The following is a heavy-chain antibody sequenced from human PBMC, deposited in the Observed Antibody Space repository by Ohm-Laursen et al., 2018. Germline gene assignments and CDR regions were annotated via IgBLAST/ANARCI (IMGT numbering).Heavy chain of an antibody. V-gene: IGHV3-48*01. J-gene: IGHJ5*02. CDR1: GFTFSNYA. Sequence: SLRLSCAAPGFTFSNYAMNWVRQAPGKGMEWVSYIDPSSSAIYYADSVKGRFIISRDNAKNLLYLQTNSLRVDDTAVYYCARATRDGYDHWGQGTLVTVSS. CDR3: ARATRDGYDH. D-gene: IGHD5-18*01. CDR2: IDPSSSAI.